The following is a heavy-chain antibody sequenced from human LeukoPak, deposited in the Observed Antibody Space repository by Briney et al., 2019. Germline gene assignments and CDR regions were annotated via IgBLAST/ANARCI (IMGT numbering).Heavy chain of an antibody. CDR1: GFTVSSNY. CDR2: IFSGGTT. CDR3: AREGNYYDMDV. J-gene: IGHJ6*02. V-gene: IGHV3-53*01. Sequence: GGSLRLSCAASGFTVSSNYMSWVRQAPGKGLEWVSVIFSGGTTYFADSVKGRFTISRDNSKNTLYLQMNSLRAEDTAVYYCAREGNYYDMDVWGQGTTVTVSS.